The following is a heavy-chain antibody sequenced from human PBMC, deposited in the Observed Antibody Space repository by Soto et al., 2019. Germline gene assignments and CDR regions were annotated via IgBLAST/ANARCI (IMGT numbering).Heavy chain of an antibody. J-gene: IGHJ5*02. D-gene: IGHD2-15*01. CDR2: IYHSGST. Sequence: PSETLSLTCAVSGGSISSGGYSWSWIRQPPGKGLEWIGYIYHSGSTYYNPSLKSRVTISVDRSKNQFSLKLGSVTAADTAVYYCAAGGGLPRYHWGQGTLATVPS. CDR1: GGSISSGGYS. V-gene: IGHV4-30-2*01. CDR3: AAGGGLPRYH.